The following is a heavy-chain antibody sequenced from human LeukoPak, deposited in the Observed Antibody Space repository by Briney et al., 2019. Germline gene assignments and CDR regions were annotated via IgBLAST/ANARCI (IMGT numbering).Heavy chain of an antibody. Sequence: GGSLRLSCAASGCTFSSYAMHWVRQAPGKGLEWVAVIWYGGSNKYYADSVKGRFTISRDNSKNTLYLQMNSLRAEDTAVYYCARDSGQLAFDYWGQGTLVTVSS. CDR3: ARDSGQLAFDY. CDR2: IWYGGSNK. D-gene: IGHD6-6*01. J-gene: IGHJ4*02. CDR1: GCTFSSYA. V-gene: IGHV3-33*08.